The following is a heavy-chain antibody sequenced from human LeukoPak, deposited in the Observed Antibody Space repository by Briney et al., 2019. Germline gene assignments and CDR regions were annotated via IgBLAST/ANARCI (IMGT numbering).Heavy chain of an antibody. CDR2: IYYSGST. V-gene: IGHV4-59*01. J-gene: IGHJ6*03. CDR1: GGSFSGYY. CDR3: ARDLEMFYMDV. D-gene: IGHD5-24*01. Sequence: PSETLSLTCAVYGGSFSGYYWSWIRQPPGKGLEWIGYIYYSGSTNYNPSLKSRVTISVDTSKNQFSLKLSSVTAADTAVYYCARDLEMFYMDVWGKGTTVTISS.